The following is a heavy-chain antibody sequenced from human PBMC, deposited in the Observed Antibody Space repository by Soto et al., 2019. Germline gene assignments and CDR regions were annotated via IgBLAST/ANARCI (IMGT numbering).Heavy chain of an antibody. CDR1: GFTFSSYA. J-gene: IGHJ4*02. CDR3: ANWACSGGRGYRVVDY. CDR2: VSASGSIT. V-gene: IGHV3-23*01. D-gene: IGHD2-15*01. Sequence: EVQVLESGGGLVQPGGSLRLSCAASGFTFSSYAMSWVRQAPGKGLEWVSGVSASGSITSYADSAKGRFTISRDNAKNTMFPQTNSLRAEYTAGYFGANWACSGGRGYRVVDYLGQGSLGTVSS.